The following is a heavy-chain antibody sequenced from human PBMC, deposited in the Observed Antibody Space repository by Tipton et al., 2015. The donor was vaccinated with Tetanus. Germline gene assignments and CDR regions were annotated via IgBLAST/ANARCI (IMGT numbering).Heavy chain of an antibody. J-gene: IGHJ6*02. CDR1: GYTFTGYY. V-gene: IGHV1-2*02. CDR3: ARDRGDYIYYGMDV. D-gene: IGHD3-22*01. Sequence: QLVQSGAEVKKPGASVKVSCKASGYTFTGYYMYWVRQAPGQGLERMGWIDPNSDGTCYAQKFQCRVPMTREPSISTAYMWLRSLRSDDTAVYYCARDRGDYIYYGMDVWGPGTTVTVS. CDR2: IDPNSDGT.